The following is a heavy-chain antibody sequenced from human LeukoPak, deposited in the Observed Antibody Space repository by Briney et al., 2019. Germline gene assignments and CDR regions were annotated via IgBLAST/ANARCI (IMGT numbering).Heavy chain of an antibody. V-gene: IGHV3-11*06. CDR2: ISRSSTKT. Sequence: GGALGLLCAASGFTLSEHYMRWTRQASGKGREGGSYISRSSTKTKYADSVKGRFTISRDNAKNSLYLQMNSMRAEDTAVYYCARDSAPPPAATDHWGQGTLVTVSS. CDR1: GFTLSEHY. CDR3: ARDSAPPPAATDH. J-gene: IGHJ4*02. D-gene: IGHD2-2*01.